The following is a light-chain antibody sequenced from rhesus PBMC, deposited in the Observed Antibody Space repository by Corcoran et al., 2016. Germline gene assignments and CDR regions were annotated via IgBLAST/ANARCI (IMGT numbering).Light chain of an antibody. CDR1: QGINKE. CDR3: LQDYTTPLT. CDR2: AAS. J-gene: IGKJ4*01. V-gene: IGKV1-94*01. Sequence: DIQMTQSPSSLSASVGDRVTVTCRASQGINKELSWYPQKPGKAPTLLIYAASSVQTGVSSRFRGSGSGTDYTLPISRLQPEDVATYYCLQDYTTPLTFGGGTKVEIK.